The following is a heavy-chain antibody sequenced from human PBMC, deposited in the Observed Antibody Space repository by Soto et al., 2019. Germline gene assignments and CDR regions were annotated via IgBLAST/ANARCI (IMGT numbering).Heavy chain of an antibody. V-gene: IGHV3-11*01. CDR1: GFTFSDYY. D-gene: IGHD3-16*02. CDR3: ARGGVWGSYRDVYGMDV. J-gene: IGHJ6*02. Sequence: QVPLVESGGGLVKPGGSLRLSCAASGFTFSDYYMSWIRQAPGKGLEWVSYISSSGSTIYYADSVKGRFTISRDNAKTSLYLQMNRLRAEYTAVYYCARGGVWGSYRDVYGMDVWGQGTTVTVSS. CDR2: ISSSGSTI.